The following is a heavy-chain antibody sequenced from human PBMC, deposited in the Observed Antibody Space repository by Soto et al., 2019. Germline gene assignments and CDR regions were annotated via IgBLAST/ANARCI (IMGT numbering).Heavy chain of an antibody. D-gene: IGHD3-22*01. V-gene: IGHV1-69*06. Sequence: QVELVQSGAEVKKPGSSVKVSCQASEDTFRNYAISWVRQAPGQGLEWMGGIIPIFGTANYAQKFQGRVTINADTSVNTVYLELSSLRTEDTAVYYCASTKYDSSAYYYWFLGLWGRGTMVTVFS. CDR3: ASTKYDSSAYYYWFLGL. CDR2: IIPIFGTA. J-gene: IGHJ2*01. CDR1: EDTFRNYA.